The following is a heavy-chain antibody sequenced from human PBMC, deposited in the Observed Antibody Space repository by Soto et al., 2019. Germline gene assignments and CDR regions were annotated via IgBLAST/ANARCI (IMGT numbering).Heavy chain of an antibody. Sequence: SETLSLTCSVSGGSISGSYWSWIRQSPGKGLEWLGYVYYTGSTNYSPSLRSRVSISVDTSKNEFSLRLSSVTAAGTAVYFCARSVAVPGAHIDYWGQGTQVTVLL. V-gene: IGHV4-59*01. D-gene: IGHD6-19*01. J-gene: IGHJ4*02. CDR1: GGSISGSY. CDR2: VYYTGST. CDR3: ARSVAVPGAHIDY.